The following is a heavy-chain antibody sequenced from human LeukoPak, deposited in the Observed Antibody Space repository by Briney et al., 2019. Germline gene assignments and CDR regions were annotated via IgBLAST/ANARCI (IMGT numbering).Heavy chain of an antibody. CDR2: INPNSGGT. Sequence: ASVKVSCNASGYTFTGYYMHWVRQAPGQGLEWMGWINPNSGGTNYAQKFQGRVTMTRDTSISTAYMELSRLRSDDTAVYYCARESIAVAGRRFDPWGQGTLVTVSS. D-gene: IGHD6-19*01. CDR1: GYTFTGYY. V-gene: IGHV1-2*02. J-gene: IGHJ5*02. CDR3: ARESIAVAGRRFDP.